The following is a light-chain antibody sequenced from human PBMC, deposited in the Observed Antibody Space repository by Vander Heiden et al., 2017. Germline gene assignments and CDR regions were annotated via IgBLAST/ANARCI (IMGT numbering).Light chain of an antibody. CDR2: SAS. CDR3: QRTHYYSDPHT. Sequence: IQLTQSPSSLSASVGDRVTITCRVSQGISSYLNWYRQKPGKGPKLLIYSASNLQSGVESRFSGSGYGTDFTLTISSLQPEDVASYYGQRTHYYSDPHTFGGGTKVEIK. J-gene: IGKJ4*01. V-gene: IGKV1-27*01. CDR1: QGISSY.